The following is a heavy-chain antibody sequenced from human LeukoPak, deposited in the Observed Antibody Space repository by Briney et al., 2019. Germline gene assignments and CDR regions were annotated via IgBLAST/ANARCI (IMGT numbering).Heavy chain of an antibody. J-gene: IGHJ1*01. V-gene: IGHV4-38-2*01. CDR2: FWQDGKT. CDR1: GYSINTGFY. CDR3: ARQRGGIMAATAIDI. D-gene: IGHD1-26*01. Sequence: SETLSLTCAVSGYSINTGFYWGWIRQPPGKGLEWFGSFWQDGKTYYNPSLKSRLTISMDTSRNHFSLRLNSVTATDTAVYYCARQRGGIMAATAIDIWGQGTLVTVSS.